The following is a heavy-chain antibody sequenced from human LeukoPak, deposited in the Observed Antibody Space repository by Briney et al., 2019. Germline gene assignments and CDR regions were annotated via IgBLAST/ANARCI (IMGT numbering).Heavy chain of an antibody. CDR1: GGSISSYY. CDR2: IYYSGST. J-gene: IGHJ4*02. Sequence: SETLSLTCTVSGGSISSYYWSWIRQPPGKGLDWIGYIYYSGSTNYNPSLKSRVTISVDTSKNQFSLKLSSVTAADTAVYYCARHVKGATPLFYFDYWGQGTLVTVSS. V-gene: IGHV4-59*08. D-gene: IGHD1-26*01. CDR3: ARHVKGATPLFYFDY.